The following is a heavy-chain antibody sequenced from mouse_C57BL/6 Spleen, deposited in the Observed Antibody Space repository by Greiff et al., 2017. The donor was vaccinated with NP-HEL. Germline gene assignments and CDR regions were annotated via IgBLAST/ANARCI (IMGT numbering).Heavy chain of an antibody. Sequence: QVQLKQSGPGLVQPSQSLSITCTVSGFSLTSYGVHWVRQSPGKGLEWLGVIWRGGSTDYNAAFMSRLSITKDNSKSQVFFKMNSLQADDTAIYYWAKKGSLYYYAMDYWGQGASVTVSS. V-gene: IGHV2-5*01. CDR1: GFSLTSYG. CDR2: IWRGGST. J-gene: IGHJ4*01. CDR3: AKKGSLYYYAMDY. D-gene: IGHD6-2*01.